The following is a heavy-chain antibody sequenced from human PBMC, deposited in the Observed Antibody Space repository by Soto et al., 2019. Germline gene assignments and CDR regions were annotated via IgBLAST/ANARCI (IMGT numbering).Heavy chain of an antibody. CDR3: ARSKLRYFDWLLDY. J-gene: IGHJ4*02. CDR1: GGSISSYY. D-gene: IGHD3-9*01. Sequence: SETLSLTCTVSGGSISSYYWSWIRQPPGKGLEWIGYIYYSGSTNYNPSLKSRVTISVDTSKNQFSLKLSSVTAADTAVYYCARSKLRYFDWLLDYWGQGTQVTVSS. CDR2: IYYSGST. V-gene: IGHV4-59*01.